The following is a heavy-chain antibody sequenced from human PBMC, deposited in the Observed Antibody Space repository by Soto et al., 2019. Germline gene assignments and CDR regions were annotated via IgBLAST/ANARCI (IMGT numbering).Heavy chain of an antibody. CDR3: ARGLRVLRGSSWSLESRYYFDY. V-gene: IGHV4-34*01. D-gene: IGHD6-13*01. J-gene: IGHJ4*02. CDR1: SGCVRGYE. CDR2: INHSGST. Sequence: SETMALTCAVYSGCVRGYEWSWIRQPPGKGLEWIGEINHSGSTNYNPSLKSRVTISVDTSKNQFSLKLSSVTAADTAVYYCARGLRVLRGSSWSLESRYYFDYWGQGTLVTVSS.